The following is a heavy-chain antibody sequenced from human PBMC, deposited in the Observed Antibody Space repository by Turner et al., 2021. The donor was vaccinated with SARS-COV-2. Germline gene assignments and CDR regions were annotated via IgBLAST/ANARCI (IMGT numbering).Heavy chain of an antibody. V-gene: IGHV3-30-3*01. CDR2: ISYDGSYN. CDR1: GFTFSNYA. CDR3: ARDREDCSSSSCYEAY. Sequence: QLQLVESGGGVVQPGRSLRLACAAPGFTFSNYAMHWVRQAPGKGLEWVLFISYDGSYNYYADSVKGRFTISRDNSKNTLYLQMNSLRAEDTAVYYCARDREDCSSSSCYEAYWGQGTLVTVSS. J-gene: IGHJ4*02. D-gene: IGHD2-2*01.